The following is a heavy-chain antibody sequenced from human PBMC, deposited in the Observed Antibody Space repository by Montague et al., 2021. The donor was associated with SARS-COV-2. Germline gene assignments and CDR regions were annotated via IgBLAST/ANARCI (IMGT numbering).Heavy chain of an antibody. D-gene: IGHD4-17*01. CDR2: IYSSGRA. CDR3: ARLTVNYVDLWGYYPGMDV. J-gene: IGHJ6*01. CDR1: GGSMSSTY. V-gene: IGHV4-59*08. Sequence: SETQSLTCSVSGGSMSSTYWSWVRQPPGKGLEWIGCIYSSGRAFYSPSLKSRVTISVDTSKNQFSLNLSSVTAADTAVYYCARLTVNYVDLWGYYPGMDVWGPGTTVSVAS.